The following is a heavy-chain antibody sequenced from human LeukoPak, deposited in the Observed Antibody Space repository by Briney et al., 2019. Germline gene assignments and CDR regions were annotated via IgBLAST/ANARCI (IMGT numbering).Heavy chain of an antibody. CDR3: ARALIAAHPDAHFDY. CDR1: GGSISSSSYY. V-gene: IGHV4-39*01. D-gene: IGHD6-6*01. Sequence: SETLSLTCTVSGGSISSSSYYWGWIRQPPGKGLEWIGSIYYSGSTYYNPSLKSRVTISVDTSKNQFSLKLSSVTAADTAVYYCARALIAAHPDAHFDYWGQGTLVTVSS. CDR2: IYYSGST. J-gene: IGHJ4*02.